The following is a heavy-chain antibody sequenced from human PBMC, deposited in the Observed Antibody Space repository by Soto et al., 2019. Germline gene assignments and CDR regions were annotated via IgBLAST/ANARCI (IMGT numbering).Heavy chain of an antibody. Sequence: EVRLLESGGGLEQPGGSLRLSCVASGFTFSNYAMSWVRQAPGQGLEWVSSISGSGDNSYYANSVKGRLTISRDNSKNTLFLKMNSLSAEDTAIYYCAKPRDASTGQFACWGQGTLVTVSS. CDR1: GFTFSNYA. CDR3: AKPRDASTGQFAC. V-gene: IGHV3-23*01. J-gene: IGHJ4*02. CDR2: ISGSGDNS. D-gene: IGHD6-6*01.